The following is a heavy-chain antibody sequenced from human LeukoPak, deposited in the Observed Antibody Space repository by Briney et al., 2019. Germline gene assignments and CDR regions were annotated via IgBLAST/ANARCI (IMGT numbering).Heavy chain of an antibody. Sequence: GGSLRLSCAASGITFSAPDMIWARQAPGKGLECLSIISSGSGSIYNADSVKGRFTISRDNAKNSLFLQMNSLRDEDTAVYYCARADTHHIHSSSWHFDFWGQGTLVSVSS. CDR3: ARADTHHIHSSSWHFDF. D-gene: IGHD6-13*01. CDR1: GITFSAPD. V-gene: IGHV3-48*02. CDR2: ISSGSGSI. J-gene: IGHJ4*02.